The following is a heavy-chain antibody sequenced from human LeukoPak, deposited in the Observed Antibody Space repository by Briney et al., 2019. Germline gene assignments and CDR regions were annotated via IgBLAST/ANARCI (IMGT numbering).Heavy chain of an antibody. Sequence: SETLSLTCTVSGGSLSSYYWSWIRQTPGKGLEWIGYIYYSGSTTYNPSLKSRVTIPVDTSKNQFSLKLSSVTAADPAVYYCARAYSSSWYRWFDLWGQGTLVNVSS. CDR1: GGSLSSYY. J-gene: IGHJ5*02. V-gene: IGHV4-59*12. D-gene: IGHD6-13*01. CDR2: IYYSGST. CDR3: ARAYSSSWYRWFDL.